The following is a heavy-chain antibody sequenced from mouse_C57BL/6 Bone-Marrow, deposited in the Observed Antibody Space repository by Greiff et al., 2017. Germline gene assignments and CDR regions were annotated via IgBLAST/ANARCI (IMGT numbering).Heavy chain of an antibody. Sequence: QVQLQQPGAELVRPGSSVKLSCKASGYTFTSYWMDWVKQRPGQGLEWIGNIYPSDSETHYNQKFKDKATLTVDKSSSTAYMQLSSLTSEDSAVYDCARSGDGYWYFDVWGTGTTVTVSS. D-gene: IGHD2-3*01. CDR1: GYTFTSYW. V-gene: IGHV1-61*01. CDR3: ARSGDGYWYFDV. J-gene: IGHJ1*03. CDR2: IYPSDSET.